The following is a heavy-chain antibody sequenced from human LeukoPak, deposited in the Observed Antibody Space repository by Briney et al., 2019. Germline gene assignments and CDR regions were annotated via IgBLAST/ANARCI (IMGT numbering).Heavy chain of an antibody. V-gene: IGHV3-23*01. Sequence: SGGSLRLSCAASGFTFSSYAMSWVRQAPGKGLEWVSAISGSGGSTYYADSVKGRFTISRDNSKNTLYLQMNSLRAEDTAVYYCARYSSGWDYMDVWGKGTTVTISS. CDR2: ISGSGGST. J-gene: IGHJ6*03. D-gene: IGHD6-19*01. CDR1: GFTFSSYA. CDR3: ARYSSGWDYMDV.